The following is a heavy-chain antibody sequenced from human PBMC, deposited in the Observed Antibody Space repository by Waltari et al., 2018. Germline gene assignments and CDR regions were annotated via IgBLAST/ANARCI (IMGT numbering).Heavy chain of an antibody. Sequence: QVQLQASGPGLVKPSQTLSLTCTVSGGSISSGSYYWSWIRQPAGKGLEWIGYIYTSGSTNYNPSLKSRVTISVDTSKNQFSLKLSSVTAADTAVYYCARAKQWLPRFDYWGQGTLVTISS. J-gene: IGHJ4*02. CDR2: IYTSGST. D-gene: IGHD6-19*01. CDR1: GGSISSGSYY. V-gene: IGHV4-61*09. CDR3: ARAKQWLPRFDY.